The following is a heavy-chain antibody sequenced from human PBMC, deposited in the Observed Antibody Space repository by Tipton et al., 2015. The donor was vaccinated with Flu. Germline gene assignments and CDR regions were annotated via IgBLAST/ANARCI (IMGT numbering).Heavy chain of an antibody. D-gene: IGHD3-22*01. CDR3: TTDKGYDSSGYYYWVRVY. J-gene: IGHJ4*02. CDR1: GFIFSNAW. V-gene: IGHV3-15*01. Sequence: SLRLSCAASGFIFSNAWMSWVRQAPGKGLEWVGRIKSKTDGGTTDYAAPVKGRFTISRDDSKNTLYLQMNSLKTEDTAVYYCTTDKGYDSSGYYYWVRVYWGQGTLVTVSS. CDR2: IKSKTDGGTT.